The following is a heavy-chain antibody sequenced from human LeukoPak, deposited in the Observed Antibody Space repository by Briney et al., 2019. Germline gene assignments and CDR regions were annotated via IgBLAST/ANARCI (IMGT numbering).Heavy chain of an antibody. CDR1: GGSISSYY. CDR2: IYYSGST. J-gene: IGHJ6*03. CDR3: TRGSIAYYYMDV. V-gene: IGHV4-59*01. D-gene: IGHD3-22*01. Sequence: SETLSLTCTVSGGSISSYYWSWIRQPPGKGLEWIGNIYYSGSTSYNPSLKSRVTISVDTSKNQFSLKLSSVTAADTAVYYCTRGSIAYYYMDVWGKGTTVTISS.